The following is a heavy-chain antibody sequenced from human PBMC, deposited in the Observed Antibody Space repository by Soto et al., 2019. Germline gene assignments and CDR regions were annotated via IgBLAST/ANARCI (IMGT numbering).Heavy chain of an antibody. CDR3: ARVINFWSGYYTRDYYYGMDV. CDR1: GFTFSSYD. Sequence: GGSLRLSCAASGFTFSSYDMHWVRQATGKGLEWVSAIGTAGDTYCPGSVKGRFTISRENAKNSLYLQMNSLRAEDTAVYYCARVINFWSGYYTRDYYYGMDVWGQGTTVTVSS. J-gene: IGHJ6*02. V-gene: IGHV3-13*01. D-gene: IGHD3-3*01. CDR2: IGTAGDT.